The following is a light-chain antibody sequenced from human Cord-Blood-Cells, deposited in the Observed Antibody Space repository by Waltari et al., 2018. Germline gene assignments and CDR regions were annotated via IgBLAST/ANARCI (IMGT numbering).Light chain of an antibody. CDR1: PGAVTRGSF. CDR2: GTS. V-gene: IGLV7-46*01. J-gene: IGLJ2*01. Sequence: QAVVTQAPSLTVFHGGTVTLTCPSSPGAVTRGSFPYWFQQKAGPAPRTLSYGTSKKHAWTPARFAGSLLGGKAALTLSGAQAEDEAEYYCLLSYSGARVFGGGTKLTVL. CDR3: LLSYSGARV.